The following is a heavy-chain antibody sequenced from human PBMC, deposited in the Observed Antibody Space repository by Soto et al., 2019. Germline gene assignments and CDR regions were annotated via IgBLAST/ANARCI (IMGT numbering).Heavy chain of an antibody. D-gene: IGHD2-2*01. Sequence: QVQLVQSGAEVKKPGASVKVSCKASGYTFTSYAMHWVRQAPGQRLGWMGWINAGNGNTKYSQKFQGRVTITRDTPASTAYMERTSLRSEDTAVYYCASSHALYYYYGMDVWGQGTTVTVSS. CDR3: ASSHALYYYYGMDV. V-gene: IGHV1-3*01. J-gene: IGHJ6*02. CDR1: GYTFTSYA. CDR2: INAGNGNT.